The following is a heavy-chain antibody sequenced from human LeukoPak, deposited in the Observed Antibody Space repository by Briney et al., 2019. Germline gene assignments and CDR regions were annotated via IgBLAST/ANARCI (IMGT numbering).Heavy chain of an antibody. D-gene: IGHD4-17*01. J-gene: IGHJ4*02. CDR3: ARRKSGDFSVDY. CDR2: IYPSDSVT. V-gene: IGHV5-51*01. Sequence: GESLKISCKGSGYSFTTYWIAWVRQMPGKGLEWMGIIYPSDSVTKYSPSFQGQVTISADKSISTAYLQWSSLKASDTAMYYCARRKSGDFSVDYWGQGTLVTVSS. CDR1: GYSFTTYW.